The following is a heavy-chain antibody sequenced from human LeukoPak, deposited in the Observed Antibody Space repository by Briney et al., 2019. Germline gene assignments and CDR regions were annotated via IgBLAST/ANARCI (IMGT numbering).Heavy chain of an antibody. CDR3: ARHDPKGIQLWLKPTYGLGYYFDY. V-gene: IGHV3-21*01. D-gene: IGHD5-18*01. CDR2: ISSSSSYI. J-gene: IGHJ4*02. CDR1: GFTFSSYE. Sequence: MSGGSLRLSCAASGFTFSSYEMNWVRQAPGKGLEWVSSISSSSSYIYYADSVKGRFTISRDNAKNSLYLQMNSLRAEDTAVYYCARHDPKGIQLWLKPTYGLGYYFDYWGQGTLVTVSS.